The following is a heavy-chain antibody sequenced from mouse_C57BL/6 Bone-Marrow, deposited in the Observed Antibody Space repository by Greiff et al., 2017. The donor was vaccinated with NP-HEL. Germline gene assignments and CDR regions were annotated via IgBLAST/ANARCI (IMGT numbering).Heavy chain of an antibody. CDR1: GYSITSGYY. V-gene: IGHV3-6*01. CDR2: ISYDGSN. Sequence: EVHLVESGPGLVKPSQSLSLTCSVTGYSITSGYYWNWIRQFPGNKLEWMGYISYDGSNNYNPSLKNRISITRDTSKNQFFLKLNSVTTEDTATYYCARGPYWGQGTLVTVSA. CDR3: ARGPY. J-gene: IGHJ3*01.